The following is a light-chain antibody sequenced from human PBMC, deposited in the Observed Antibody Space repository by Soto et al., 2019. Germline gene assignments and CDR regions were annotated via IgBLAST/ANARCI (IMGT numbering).Light chain of an antibody. Sequence: DIQMTQSPSSVSASVGDRVTITCRASQDISYWLAWYQQKPGKAPKVLIYDASSLQGGVPSRFSGSGSGTHFTLTISSLQPEDSATYYCQQAHSFPITFGGGTKVQIK. CDR3: QQAHSFPIT. CDR2: DAS. J-gene: IGKJ4*01. V-gene: IGKV1D-12*01. CDR1: QDISYW.